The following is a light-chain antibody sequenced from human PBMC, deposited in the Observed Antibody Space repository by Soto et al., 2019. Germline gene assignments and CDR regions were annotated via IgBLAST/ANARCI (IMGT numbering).Light chain of an antibody. CDR3: QHYNSYSEA. V-gene: IGKV1-5*03. Sequence: DIQMTQSPSSLSASVGDRVTITCRASQNINIYLNWYQQKPGKSPKLLIYKASTLKSGVPSRFSGSGSGTEFTLTISSLQPDDFATYYCQHYNSYSEAFGQGTKVDIK. CDR2: KAS. J-gene: IGKJ1*01. CDR1: QNINIY.